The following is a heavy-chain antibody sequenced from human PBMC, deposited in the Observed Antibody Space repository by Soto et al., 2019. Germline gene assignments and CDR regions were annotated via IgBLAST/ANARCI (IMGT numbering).Heavy chain of an antibody. D-gene: IGHD5-12*01. J-gene: IGHJ6*03. CDR2: SSAYNGNT. V-gene: IGHV1-18*01. CDR1: GYTFTSYG. CDR3: AILTYGVATYYSYYMDA. Sequence: GASVKVSCKASGYTFTSYGISRVRQAPGQGPEWMGWSSAYNGNTNYAQKLQGRVTMTEDTSTGTAYMELSSLRSEDTALYYCAILTYGVATYYSYYMDAWGKGKTVTVSS.